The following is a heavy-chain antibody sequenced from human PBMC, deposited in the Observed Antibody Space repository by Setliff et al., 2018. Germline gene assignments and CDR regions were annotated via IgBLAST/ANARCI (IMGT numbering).Heavy chain of an antibody. J-gene: IGHJ6*03. CDR3: ARVGMYYNFWSGYYTYYYYYYMDV. CDR1: GGSIENYY. CDR2: IYTSGST. D-gene: IGHD3-3*01. V-gene: IGHV4-4*07. Sequence: NPSETLSLTCTVSGGSIENYYWSWIRQPAGKGLEWIGRIYTSGSTNYNPSLRGRVTMSVDTSTNQFSLKLSSVTAADTAVYYCARVGMYYNFWSGYYTYYYYYYMDVWGKGTTVTVSS.